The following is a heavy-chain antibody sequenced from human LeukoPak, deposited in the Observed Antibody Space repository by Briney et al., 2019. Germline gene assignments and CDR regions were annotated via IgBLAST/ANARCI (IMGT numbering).Heavy chain of an antibody. D-gene: IGHD3-22*01. V-gene: IGHV3-21*01. Sequence: GGSLRLSCAASGFTLSSYSMNWVRQAPGKGLEWVSSISSSSSYIYYADSVKGRFTISRDNAKNSLYLQMNSLRAEDTAVYYCARDGSSGYYRFDYWGQGTLVTVSS. CDR1: GFTLSSYS. CDR3: ARDGSSGYYRFDY. CDR2: ISSSSSYI. J-gene: IGHJ4*02.